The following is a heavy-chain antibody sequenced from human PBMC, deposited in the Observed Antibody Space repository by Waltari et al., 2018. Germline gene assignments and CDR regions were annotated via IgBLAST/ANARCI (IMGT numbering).Heavy chain of an antibody. V-gene: IGHV4-59*01. Sequence: QVQLQESGPGLVKPSETLSLTCTVSGGSISSYYWSRIRQPPGKGLEWIGYIYYSGSTNYNPSLKSRVTISVDTSKNQFSLKRSSVTAADTAVYYCARDRVMITFGGPADWYFDLWGRGTLVTVSS. CDR3: ARDRVMITFGGPADWYFDL. J-gene: IGHJ2*01. CDR1: GGSISSYY. CDR2: IYYSGST. D-gene: IGHD3-16*01.